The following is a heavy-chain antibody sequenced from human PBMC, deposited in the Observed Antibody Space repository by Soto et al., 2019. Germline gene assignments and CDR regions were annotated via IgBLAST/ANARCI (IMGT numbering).Heavy chain of an antibody. V-gene: IGHV3-23*01. CDR3: AKGGVIATFGGVIVPCYFDS. D-gene: IGHD3-16*02. J-gene: IGHJ4*02. CDR1: GFSFRVNG. Sequence: EVQLLESGGGMLQPGGSLRLSCEVSGFSFRVNGVSWVRQAPGKGLEWVATLGGAEGGTYYADSVKGRFTISRDSSKETRYLPMNNLRAEDTALYYCAKGGVIATFGGVIVPCYFDSWGQGTPVTGSS. CDR2: LGGAEGGT.